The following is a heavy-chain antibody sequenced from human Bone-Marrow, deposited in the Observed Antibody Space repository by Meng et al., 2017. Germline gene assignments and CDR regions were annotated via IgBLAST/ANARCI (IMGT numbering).Heavy chain of an antibody. CDR2: INPNSGGT. Sequence: ASVKVSCKVSGYTLTELSMHWVRQAPGQGLEWMGWINPNSGGTNYAQKFQGRVTMTRDTSISTAYMELSRLRSDDTAVYYCARQSRFDYWGQGTLVTVSS. J-gene: IGHJ4*02. CDR1: GYTLTELS. CDR3: ARQSRFDY. V-gene: IGHV1-2*02.